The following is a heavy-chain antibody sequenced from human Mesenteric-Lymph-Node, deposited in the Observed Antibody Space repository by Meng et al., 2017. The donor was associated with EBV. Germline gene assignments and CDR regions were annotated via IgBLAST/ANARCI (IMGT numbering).Heavy chain of an antibody. CDR2: TYYRSKWYN. Sequence: QVQLQQSGPXLVKPXXXISLTCVISGDSVSRRSAAWTWIRQSPSRGLEWLGRTYYRSKWYNDYAVFVKSRITINPDTSKNQFSLQLNSVTPEDTAVYYCARGATSVFDLWGRGTLVTVSS. CDR1: GDSVSRRSAA. CDR3: ARGATSVFDL. V-gene: IGHV6-1*01. J-gene: IGHJ2*01.